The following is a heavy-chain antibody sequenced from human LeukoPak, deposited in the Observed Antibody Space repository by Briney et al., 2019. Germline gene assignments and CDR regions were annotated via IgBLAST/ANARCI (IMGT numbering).Heavy chain of an antibody. CDR1: GGSISGCY. CDR3: ARAAGAAGGQYFDY. V-gene: IGHV4-4*07. CDR2: VYSNGDT. Sequence: PSETLSLTCTVSGGSISGCYWSWIRQPAGQGLEWIGRVYSNGDTRYNPSLKSRVTMSVDTSKNQLSLNLGPVTAADTAVYYCARAAGAAGGQYFDYWGQGTLVTVSS. D-gene: IGHD6-13*01. J-gene: IGHJ4*02.